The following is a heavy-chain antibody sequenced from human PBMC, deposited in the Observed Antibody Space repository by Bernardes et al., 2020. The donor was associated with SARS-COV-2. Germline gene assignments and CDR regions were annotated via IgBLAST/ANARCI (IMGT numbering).Heavy chain of an antibody. V-gene: IGHV3-53*01. CDR2: IYSDGGR. J-gene: IGHJ4*02. D-gene: IGHD2-2*01. Sequence: GGSLRLSCAASGFTVSSNFMSWVRQAPGKGLEWVSVIYSDGGRFYADSVKGRFTISRDNSKNTLYLQMNSLRAEDTAVYYCARGDGCSSSCSSRWYYFDYWGQGTLVTVSS. CDR1: GFTVSSNF. CDR3: ARGDGCSSSCSSRWYYFDY.